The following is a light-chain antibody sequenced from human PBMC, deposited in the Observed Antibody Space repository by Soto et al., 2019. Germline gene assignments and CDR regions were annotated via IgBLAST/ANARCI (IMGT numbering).Light chain of an antibody. CDR1: QSVRAY. V-gene: IGKV3-11*01. Sequence: IVLTQSPDTLSLSPGERATLSCRASQSVRAYLAWYQQKPGQAPRLLIYDASNRATGIPARFSGSGSGTDFTLTISSLEPEDFAVYYCQQSYSTPQTFGEGNKVEIK. CDR3: QQSYSTPQT. J-gene: IGKJ1*01. CDR2: DAS.